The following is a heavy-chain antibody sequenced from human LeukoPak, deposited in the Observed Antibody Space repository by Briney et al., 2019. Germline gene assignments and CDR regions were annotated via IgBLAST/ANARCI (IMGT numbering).Heavy chain of an antibody. J-gene: IGHJ4*02. CDR3: ATDYTTGYFPF. Sequence: GASLRLSCSASGFTFSGHAMSWVRQAPGKGLEWVSTISSAGDVTYHADSVKGRFAIFRDNSKNTLYLQMATLRVEDTAIYYGATDYTTGYFPFWGPGTLVTVSS. V-gene: IGHV3-23*01. CDR1: GFTFSGHA. CDR2: ISSAGDVT. D-gene: IGHD3-9*01.